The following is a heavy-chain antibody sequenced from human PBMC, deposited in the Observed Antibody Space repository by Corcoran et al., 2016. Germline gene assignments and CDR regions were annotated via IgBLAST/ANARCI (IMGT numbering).Heavy chain of an antibody. CDR1: GGSISSYY. D-gene: IGHD3-10*01. CDR3: AREVPGITRVRGGPLENNWFDP. J-gene: IGHJ5*02. V-gene: IGHV4-59*01. CDR2: IYYSGST. Sequence: QVQLQESGPGLVKPSETLSLTCTVSGGSISSYYWSWIRQPPGKGLEWIGYIYYSGSTNYNPSLKSRVTISVDTSKNQFSLKLSSVTAADTAVYYCAREVPGITRVRGGPLENNWFDPWGQGTLVTVSS.